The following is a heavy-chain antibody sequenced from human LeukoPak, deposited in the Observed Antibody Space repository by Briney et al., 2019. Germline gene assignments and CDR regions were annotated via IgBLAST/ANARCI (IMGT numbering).Heavy chain of an antibody. V-gene: IGHV3-23*01. CDR3: AKNPLVAGTIYFDS. D-gene: IGHD6-19*01. CDR1: GFTLSSYA. CDR2: ISGNGDSR. Sequence: PGGSLRLSCAASGFTLSSYAMSWVRQAPGKGLEWVSSISGNGDSRNYADSVKGRFTISRDNSKSTLYLEMNSLRAEDTAVYYCAKNPLVAGTIYFDSWGQGTLLTVSS. J-gene: IGHJ4*02.